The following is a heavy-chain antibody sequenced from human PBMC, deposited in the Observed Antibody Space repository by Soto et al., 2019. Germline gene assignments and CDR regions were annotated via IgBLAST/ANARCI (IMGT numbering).Heavy chain of an antibody. V-gene: IGHV4-61*01. CDR1: GGSVSSGSYY. CDR3: ARVITVTTLEAYFDY. CDR2: IYYSGST. J-gene: IGHJ4*02. D-gene: IGHD4-17*01. Sequence: PSETLSLTCTVSGGSVSSGSYYWSWIRQPPGKGLEWIGYIYYSGSTNYNPSLKSRVTISVDTSKNQFSLKLSSVTAADTAVYYCARVITVTTLEAYFDYWGQGTLVTVSS.